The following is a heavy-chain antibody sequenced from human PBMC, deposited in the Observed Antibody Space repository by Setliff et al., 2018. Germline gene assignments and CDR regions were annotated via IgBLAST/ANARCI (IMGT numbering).Heavy chain of an antibody. J-gene: IGHJ3*02. D-gene: IGHD2-2*01. V-gene: IGHV1-18*01. Sequence: ASVKVSCKSSGYTFISYGNSWVRQAPGQGLEWMGWISAYNGNTNYAQKLQGRVTMTTDTSTSTAYMELRSLRSDDTAVYYCARVLFHCSSTSCYLDAFDIWGQGTMVTVSS. CDR1: GYTFISYG. CDR3: ARVLFHCSSTSCYLDAFDI. CDR2: ISAYNGNT.